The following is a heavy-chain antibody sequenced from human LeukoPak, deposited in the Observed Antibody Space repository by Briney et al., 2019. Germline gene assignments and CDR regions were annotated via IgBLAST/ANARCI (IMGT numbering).Heavy chain of an antibody. CDR3: ARQGRYCSSTSCYVWFDP. J-gene: IGHJ5*02. D-gene: IGHD2-2*01. CDR2: IYYSGST. Sequence: XXQPPGKGXEWIGYIYYSGSTNYNPSLKSRVTISVDTSKNQFSLKLSSVTAADTAVYYCARQGRYCSSTSCYVWFDPWGQGTLVTVSS. V-gene: IGHV4-59*08.